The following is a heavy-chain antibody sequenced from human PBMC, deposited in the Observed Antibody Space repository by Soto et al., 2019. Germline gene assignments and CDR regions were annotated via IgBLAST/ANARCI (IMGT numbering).Heavy chain of an antibody. CDR1: GFTFSSYA. J-gene: IGHJ4*02. Sequence: GGSLRLSCAASGFTFSSYAMSWVRQAPGKGLEWVSAISGSGGSTYYADSVKGRFTISRDNSKNTLYLQMNSLRAEDTAVYYCAKDRGYYGSEYHFDYWGQGTLVTVSS. D-gene: IGHD3-10*01. CDR2: ISGSGGST. CDR3: AKDRGYYGSEYHFDY. V-gene: IGHV3-23*01.